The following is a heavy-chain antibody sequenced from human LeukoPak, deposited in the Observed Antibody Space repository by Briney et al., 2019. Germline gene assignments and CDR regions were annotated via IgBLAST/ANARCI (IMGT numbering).Heavy chain of an antibody. D-gene: IGHD3-9*01. Sequence: KSSETLSLTCAVFGGFFSGYYWSWIRQSPEKGLEWIGEMSHTGATNYNPSLKSRVTVSVDTSKKQFSLNLRSVTAADTAVYYCARGLHYNILTGGMDVWGQGTTVIVSS. J-gene: IGHJ6*02. CDR3: ARGLHYNILTGGMDV. CDR2: MSHTGAT. V-gene: IGHV4-34*01. CDR1: GGFFSGYY.